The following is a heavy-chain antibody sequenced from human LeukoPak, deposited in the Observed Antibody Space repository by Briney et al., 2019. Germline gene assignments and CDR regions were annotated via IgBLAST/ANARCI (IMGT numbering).Heavy chain of an antibody. D-gene: IGHD4-17*01. CDR3: TRDRGYGDDSFDP. CDR1: GYTFTSYA. CDR2: IGAYNGDT. J-gene: IGHJ5*02. Sequence: GASVKVSCKASGYTFTSYAMNWVRQAPGQGLEWMGWIGAYNGDTNYAQKLRDRVTMTTDTSTSSAYMELRSLRSDDTAVYFCTRDRGYGDDSFDPWGQGTLVSVSS. V-gene: IGHV1-18*01.